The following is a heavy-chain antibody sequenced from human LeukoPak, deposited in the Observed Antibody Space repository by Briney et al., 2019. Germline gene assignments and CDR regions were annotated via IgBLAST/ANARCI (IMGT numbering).Heavy chain of an antibody. J-gene: IGHJ4*02. V-gene: IGHV1-2*02. CDR3: ARDLLWFGAVDY. D-gene: IGHD3-10*01. CDR2: INPNSGGT. CDR1: GSTFTGSY. Sequence: ASVKVSCKASGSTFTGSYMHWVRQAPGQGLEWVGWINPNSGGTNYAQKFQGRVTMTRDTSISTAYMELSRLRSDDTAVYYCARDLLWFGAVDYWGQGTLVTVSP.